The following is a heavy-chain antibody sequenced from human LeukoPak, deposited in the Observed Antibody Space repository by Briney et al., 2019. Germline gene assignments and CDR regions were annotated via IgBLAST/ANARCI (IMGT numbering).Heavy chain of an antibody. D-gene: IGHD2-21*02. CDR3: ARDRGAYCGGDCYLGFDY. V-gene: IGHV3-21*01. CDR1: GFTVSIYW. J-gene: IGHJ4*01. Sequence: GGSLRLSCAASGFTVSIYWMSCVRQAPGEGLEWVSYIVGSSGYISYADSVEGQFTISRDTATKSMYLKMTSLTAEDTAVYYCARDRGAYCGGDCYLGFDYCGRGPLVPVSS. CDR2: IVGSSGYI.